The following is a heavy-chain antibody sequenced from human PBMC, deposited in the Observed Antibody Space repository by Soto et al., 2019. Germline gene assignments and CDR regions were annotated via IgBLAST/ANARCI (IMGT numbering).Heavy chain of an antibody. D-gene: IGHD1-26*01. CDR3: ARHTGATRLPYYYGMDV. CDR1: GGTFSSYA. CDR2: IIPIFGTA. V-gene: IGHV1-69*06. J-gene: IGHJ6*02. Sequence: QVQLVQSGAEVKKPGSSVKVCCKASGGTFSSYAISWVRQAPGQGLEWMGGIIPIFGTANYAQKFQGRVTITADKPTSTAYMELSSLRSEDTAVYYCARHTGATRLPYYYGMDVWGQGTTVTVSS.